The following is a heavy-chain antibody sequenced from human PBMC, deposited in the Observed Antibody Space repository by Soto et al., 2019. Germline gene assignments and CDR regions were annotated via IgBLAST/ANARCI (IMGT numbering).Heavy chain of an antibody. D-gene: IGHD6-13*01. CDR3: ARDRALYSSSWYVYSPNYYYYMDV. CDR2: ISSSSSYI. Sequence: EVQLVESGGGLVKPGGSLRLSCAASGFTFSSYSMNWVRQAPGKGLEWVSSISSSSSYIYYADSVKGRFTISRDKAKDTLYLQMTSRRAENTAVYYSARDRALYSSSWYVYSPNYYYYMDVWGKGTTVTVSS. V-gene: IGHV3-21*01. J-gene: IGHJ6*03. CDR1: GFTFSSYS.